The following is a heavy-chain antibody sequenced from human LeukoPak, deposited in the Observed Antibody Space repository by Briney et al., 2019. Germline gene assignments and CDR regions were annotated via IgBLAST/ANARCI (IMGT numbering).Heavy chain of an antibody. CDR3: ATETRYCNGGSCYAYASYAGDYFDY. CDR1: GGAFTIYG. Sequence: SVTVSFKASGGAFTIYGLSWVRQAPGQGLGWMGGIILIFGSSNYLQKFQGRVTITADESTGTAYMELSSLRSDDTAIYYCATETRYCNGGSCYAYASYAGDYFDYWGQGALVTVSS. J-gene: IGHJ4*02. CDR2: IILIFGSS. V-gene: IGHV1-69*13. D-gene: IGHD2-15*01.